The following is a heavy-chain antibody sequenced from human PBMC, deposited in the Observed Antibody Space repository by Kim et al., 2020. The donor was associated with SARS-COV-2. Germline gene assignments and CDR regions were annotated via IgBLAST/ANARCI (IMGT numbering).Heavy chain of an antibody. CDR3: ARGLLGSGRGSFDY. V-gene: IGHV4-34*01. CDR2: INHSGST. CDR1: GGSFSGYY. J-gene: IGHJ4*02. Sequence: SETLSLTCAVYGGSFSGYYWSWIRQPPGKGLEWIGEINHSGSTNYNPSLKSRVTISVDTSKNQFSLKLSSVTAADTAVYYCARGLLGSGRGSFDYWGQGTLVTVSS. D-gene: IGHD3-10*01.